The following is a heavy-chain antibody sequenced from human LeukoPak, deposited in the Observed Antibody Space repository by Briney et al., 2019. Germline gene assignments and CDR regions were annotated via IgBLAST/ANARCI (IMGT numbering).Heavy chain of an antibody. D-gene: IGHD1-26*01. Sequence: ASVKVSCKASGYTFTSYYMHWVRQAPGQGLEWMGIINPSGGSTSYAQKFQGRVTITADESTSTAYMELSSLRSEDTAVYYCARDGSAGATTNWGQGTLVTVSS. CDR3: ARDGSAGATTN. CDR1: GYTFTSYY. J-gene: IGHJ4*02. V-gene: IGHV1-46*01. CDR2: INPSGGST.